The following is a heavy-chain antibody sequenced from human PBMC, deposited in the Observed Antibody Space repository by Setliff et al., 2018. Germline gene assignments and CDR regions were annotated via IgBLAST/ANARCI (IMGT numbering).Heavy chain of an antibody. J-gene: IGHJ4*02. Sequence: PSETLSLTCTVSGGSISTYYWSWIRRPAGKGLEWIGRVFVSGSTNYNPSLKSRVTMSVDTSKNQFSLKLTSVTAADTAMYYCARGGERYHSASWGQGTLVTVSS. CDR2: VFVSGST. D-gene: IGHD1-1*01. V-gene: IGHV4-4*07. CDR1: GGSISTYY. CDR3: ARGGERYHSAS.